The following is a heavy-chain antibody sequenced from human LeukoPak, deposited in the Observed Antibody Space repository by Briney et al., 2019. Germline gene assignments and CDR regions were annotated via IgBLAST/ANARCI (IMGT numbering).Heavy chain of an antibody. CDR3: AKSGRVVPAAIDY. CDR2: ISSSSSTI. CDR1: GFTFSRYG. V-gene: IGHV3-48*01. J-gene: IGHJ4*02. Sequence: PGGSLRLSCAGSGFTFSRYGFNWVRQAPGKGLEWVSYISSSSSTIYYADSVKGRFTISRDNAKNSLYLQMNSLRAEDTAVYYCAKSGRVVPAAIDYWGQGILVTVSS. D-gene: IGHD2-2*01.